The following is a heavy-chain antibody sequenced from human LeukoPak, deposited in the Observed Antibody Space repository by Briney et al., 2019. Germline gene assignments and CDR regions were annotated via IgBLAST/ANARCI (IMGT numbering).Heavy chain of an antibody. CDR2: ISYDGRIQ. D-gene: IGHD5-12*01. V-gene: IGHV3-30*18. CDR1: GFTFSNYG. J-gene: IGHJ4*02. CDR3: AKEATERVATTLDY. Sequence: PGGSLRLSCAASGFTFSNYGMHWVRQAPGKGLEWVALISYDGRIQKYVDSVKGRFTISRYKSKSTLYLQMSSLRPDDTAVYYCAKEATERVATTLDYGGQGTLVTVSA.